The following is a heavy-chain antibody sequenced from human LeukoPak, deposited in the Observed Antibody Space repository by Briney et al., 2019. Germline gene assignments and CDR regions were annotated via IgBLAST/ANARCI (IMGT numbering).Heavy chain of an antibody. V-gene: IGHV3-23*01. CDR3: AKRGLAEGYYNYYMDV. Sequence: PGGSLRLSCAASGFTFSSYAMSWVRQAPGKGLEWVSAISGSGGSTYYADSVKGRFTISRDNSKNTLYLQMNSLRAEDTAVYYCAKRGLAEGYYNYYMDVWGKGTTVTVSS. CDR1: GFTFSSYA. J-gene: IGHJ6*03. D-gene: IGHD3/OR15-3a*01. CDR2: ISGSGGST.